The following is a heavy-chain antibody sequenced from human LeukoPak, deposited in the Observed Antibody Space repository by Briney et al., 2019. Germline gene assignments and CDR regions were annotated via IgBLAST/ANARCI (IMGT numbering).Heavy chain of an antibody. CDR2: IILIFGTT. D-gene: IGHD2-8*01. V-gene: IGHV1-69*06. CDR3: AGGGHGY. Sequence: SVKVSCKATGGTFNNYAVSWVRQAPGQGLEWVGTIILIFGTTNYAQKFQGRVTLTADKSTSTAFMDLRSLKSEDTAVYYCAGGGHGYWGPGTLVTVSS. J-gene: IGHJ4*02. CDR1: GGTFNNYA.